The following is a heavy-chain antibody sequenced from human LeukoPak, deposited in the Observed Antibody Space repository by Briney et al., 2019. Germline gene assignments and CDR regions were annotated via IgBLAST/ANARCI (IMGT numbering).Heavy chain of an antibody. CDR3: AKDIEIVGATGVDY. Sequence: GGSLRLSCAASGFTFDDYAMHWVRQAPGKGLEWVSLISGDGGSTYYADSVKGRFTISRDNSKNSLYLQMNSLRTGDTALYYCAKDIEIVGATGVDYWGQGTLVTVSS. CDR1: GFTFDDYA. V-gene: IGHV3-43*02. D-gene: IGHD1-26*01. CDR2: ISGDGGST. J-gene: IGHJ4*02.